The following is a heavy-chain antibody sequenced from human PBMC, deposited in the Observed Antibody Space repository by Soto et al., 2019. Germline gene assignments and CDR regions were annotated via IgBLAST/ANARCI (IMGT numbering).Heavy chain of an antibody. CDR3: AREDYYDCSGYNYPTDYFVY. CDR1: GFTFSSYS. J-gene: IGHJ4*02. Sequence: GSLRLSCAASGFTFSSYSMNWVRQAPGKGLEWVSYISSSSSTIYYADSVKGRFTISRDNAKNSLYLQMNSLRDEDTAVYYCAREDYYDCSGYNYPTDYFVYWYPGTLVTVFS. V-gene: IGHV3-48*02. CDR2: ISSSSSTI. D-gene: IGHD3-22*01.